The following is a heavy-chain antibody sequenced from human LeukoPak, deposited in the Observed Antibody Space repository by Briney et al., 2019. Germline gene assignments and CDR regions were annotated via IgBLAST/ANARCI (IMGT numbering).Heavy chain of an antibody. V-gene: IGHV3-74*01. Sequence: GGSLRLSCAASGFTFTTYWMHWVRQAPGKGLVWVSHINSDGSITSYADSVKGRFTISRDNAKNTLYLQMNSLRAEDTAVYYCARGQIWYFDLWSRGTLVTVSS. J-gene: IGHJ2*01. CDR2: INSDGSIT. CDR1: GFTFTTYW. CDR3: ARGQIWYFDL.